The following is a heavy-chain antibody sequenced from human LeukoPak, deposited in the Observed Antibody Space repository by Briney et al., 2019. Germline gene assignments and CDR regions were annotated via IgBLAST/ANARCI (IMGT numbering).Heavy chain of an antibody. Sequence: GGSLRLSCAPSGFTFSNYWRTWVRQAPGKGLEWVANIKEDGGERYYVDSVKGRFTISRDNAKNSLYLQMNSLSAEDTALYYCARSGNYGWYFDLWGRGTLVTVSS. V-gene: IGHV3-7*01. J-gene: IGHJ2*01. CDR2: IKEDGGER. CDR1: GFTFSNYW. CDR3: ARSGNYGWYFDL. D-gene: IGHD1-26*01.